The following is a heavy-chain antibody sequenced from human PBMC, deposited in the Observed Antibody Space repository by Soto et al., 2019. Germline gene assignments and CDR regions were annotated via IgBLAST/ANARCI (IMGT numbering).Heavy chain of an antibody. Sequence: QEDLVESGGGVAQPGRSLRLSCAASGSIFSGYGMHWVRQAPGKGLEWVAVIWYDGSNKYYADSVKGRFTISRDNSKNMLYLQMDSLRAEDTAVYYCARDGFGGTAFRGFCDYWGQGTLVTVSS. CDR1: GSIFSGYG. J-gene: IGHJ4*02. V-gene: IGHV3-33*01. CDR2: IWYDGSNK. D-gene: IGHD1-7*01. CDR3: ARDGFGGTAFRGFCDY.